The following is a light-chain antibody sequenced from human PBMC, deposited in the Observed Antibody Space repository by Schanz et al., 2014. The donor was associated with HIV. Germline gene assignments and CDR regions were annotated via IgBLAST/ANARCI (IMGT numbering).Light chain of an antibody. J-gene: IGLJ3*02. CDR3: SSYAGNNNGV. Sequence: QSALTQPPSASGSPGQSVTISCTGTSSDVGGYNYVSWYQQHPGKAPKLMIYEVTKRPSGVPDRFSGSKSGNTASLTVSGLQAEDEADYYCSSYAGNNNGVFGGGTKLIVL. V-gene: IGLV2-8*01. CDR2: EVT. CDR1: SSDVGGYNY.